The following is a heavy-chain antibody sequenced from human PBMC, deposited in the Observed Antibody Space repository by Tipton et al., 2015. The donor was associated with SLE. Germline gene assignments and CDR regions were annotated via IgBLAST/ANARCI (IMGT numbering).Heavy chain of an antibody. J-gene: IGHJ3*02. CDR1: GFTFSNYA. CDR2: IYSGGSDT. V-gene: IGHV3-23*03. D-gene: IGHD6-19*01. CDR3: VREGRSSGRAPAFDI. Sequence: SLRLSCAASGFTFSNYAMTWVRQAPGKGLDWVSVIYSGGSDTYYTDSVKGRFTISRDDSRNTLYLQMDSLKTEDTAVYYCVREGRSSGRAPAFDIWGQGTMVAVSS.